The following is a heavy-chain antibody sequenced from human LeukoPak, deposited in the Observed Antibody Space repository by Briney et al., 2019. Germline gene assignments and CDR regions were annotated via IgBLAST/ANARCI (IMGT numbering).Heavy chain of an antibody. Sequence: GASVKVSCKASGYTFANFGITWVRQAPGQGLEWMGWISVYNGNTNYAQNLQGRVTLTTDTSTSTAYMGLRSLRSDDTALYYCARTCSSSSCHMVHWGQGTLVTVSS. CDR2: ISVYNGNT. D-gene: IGHD2-2*02. J-gene: IGHJ4*02. CDR3: ARTCSSSSCHMVH. V-gene: IGHV1-18*01. CDR1: GYTFANFG.